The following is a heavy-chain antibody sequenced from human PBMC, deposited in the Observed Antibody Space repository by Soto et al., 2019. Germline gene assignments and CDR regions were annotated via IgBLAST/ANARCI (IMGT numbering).Heavy chain of an antibody. Sequence: QVQLVESGGGLVKPGESLTVSCAASGFSFRDYFMSWIRQAPGKGLEWVSYIGPYGNTIYYADSVKGRFTISRDDAKNSLYLHKNSLRAEDTAVYYCARDDYTYGVYWGQGSLVTVSS. J-gene: IGHJ4*02. V-gene: IGHV3-11*01. D-gene: IGHD3-3*01. CDR2: IGPYGNTI. CDR3: ARDDYTYGVY. CDR1: GFSFRDYF.